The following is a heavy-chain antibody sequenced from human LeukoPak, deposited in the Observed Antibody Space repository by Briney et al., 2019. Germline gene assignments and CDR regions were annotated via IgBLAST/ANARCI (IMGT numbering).Heavy chain of an antibody. V-gene: IGHV3-23*01. CDR1: GFTFSSYA. CDR2: ISGSGGST. J-gene: IGHJ6*03. CDR3: AKDLGIAVAATMDV. Sequence: PGGSLRLSCAASGFTFSSYAMSWVRQAPGKGLEWVSAISGSGGSTYYADSVKGRFTISRDNSKNTLYLQMNSLRAEDTAVYYCAKDLGIAVAATMDVWGKGTTVTISS. D-gene: IGHD6-19*01.